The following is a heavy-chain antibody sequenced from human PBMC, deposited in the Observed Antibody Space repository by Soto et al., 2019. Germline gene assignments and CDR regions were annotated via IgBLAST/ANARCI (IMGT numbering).Heavy chain of an antibody. Sequence: LTCTVSGVSINSADFYWSWIRQAPGKGLEWIGYIYHTGSSQHHPSLRGRVDISMDTSKNQFSLELRSVTAADTAMYYCAREVLDTTVDYYFHYWGPGFIVTV. CDR1: GVSINSADFY. D-gene: IGHD4-17*01. V-gene: IGHV4-30-4*01. J-gene: IGHJ4*02. CDR2: IYHTGSS. CDR3: AREVLDTTVDYYFHY.